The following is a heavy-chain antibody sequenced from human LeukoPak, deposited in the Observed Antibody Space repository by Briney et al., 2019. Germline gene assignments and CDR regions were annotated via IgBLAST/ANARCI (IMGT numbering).Heavy chain of an antibody. CDR1: GGSISTYY. V-gene: IGHV4-59*08. Sequence: SETLSLTCTVSGGSISTYYWSWIRQPPGKGLEWIGYIFDSGSTNYNPSLKSRVTISVDTSKSQFSLSLSSVTAADTAVYYCARSISTVAFDYWGQGTLVTVSS. J-gene: IGHJ4*02. CDR2: IFDSGST. D-gene: IGHD2/OR15-2a*01. CDR3: ARSISTVAFDY.